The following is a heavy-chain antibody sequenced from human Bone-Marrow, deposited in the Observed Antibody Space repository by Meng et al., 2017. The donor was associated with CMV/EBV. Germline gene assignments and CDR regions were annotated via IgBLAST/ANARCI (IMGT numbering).Heavy chain of an antibody. Sequence: GSLRRSGAASGFTVSSNYMSWVRQAPGKGLEWVSIIYSGGTTYYADSVKGRFTISRDNSKNTLYLQMNSLRAEDTAIYYCAREPLDYWGQGTLVTVSS. V-gene: IGHV3-66*01. CDR2: IYSGGTT. J-gene: IGHJ4*02. CDR1: GFTVSSNY. CDR3: AREPLDY.